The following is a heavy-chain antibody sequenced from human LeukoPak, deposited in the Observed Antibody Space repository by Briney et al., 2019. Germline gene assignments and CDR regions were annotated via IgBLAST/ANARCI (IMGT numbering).Heavy chain of an antibody. CDR2: IDAGNGRT. D-gene: IGHD3-22*01. CDR3: ASSLGGYYAFDI. Sequence: ASVKVSCKASGYDFTKYAVQWVRQAPGQRLEWMGWIDAGNGRTKYSQDFQGRVTITRDTSISTAYMELSRLRSDDTAVYYCASSLGGYYAFDIWGQGTMVTVSS. CDR1: GYDFTKYA. J-gene: IGHJ3*02. V-gene: IGHV1-3*01.